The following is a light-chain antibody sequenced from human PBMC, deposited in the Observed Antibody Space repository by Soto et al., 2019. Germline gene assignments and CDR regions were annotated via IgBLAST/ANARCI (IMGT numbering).Light chain of an antibody. CDR1: QSLVTSDGSTY. Sequence: DVVMTQSPLSLPVTLGQPASISCRSSQSLVTSDGSTYLNWFQQRPGQSPRRLIYKVSNRDSGVPDRFSGSESGTDFTLKISRVEAEDVGVYYCMQGIHWPYTFGQGTKLEIK. J-gene: IGKJ2*01. CDR2: KVS. V-gene: IGKV2-30*01. CDR3: MQGIHWPYT.